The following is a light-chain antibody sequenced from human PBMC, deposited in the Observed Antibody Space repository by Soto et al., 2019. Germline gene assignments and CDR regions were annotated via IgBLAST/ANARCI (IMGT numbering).Light chain of an antibody. CDR3: QSHDSSLSVV. CDR2: GNS. Sequence: QSVLTQPPSVSGAPGQRVTISCTGSSSNIGDGYDVHWYQQLPGTAPKLLIYGNSNRPSGVPDRFSGSKSGTSASLAITGLQAEDEADYYCQSHDSSLSVVFGGGTKLTVL. CDR1: SSNIGDGYD. J-gene: IGLJ2*01. V-gene: IGLV1-40*01.